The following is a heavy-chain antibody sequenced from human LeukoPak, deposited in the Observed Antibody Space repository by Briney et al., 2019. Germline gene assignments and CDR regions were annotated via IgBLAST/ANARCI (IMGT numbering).Heavy chain of an antibody. CDR3: AKDAQRGFDYSNSLEY. CDR2: ICSDGSNQ. CDR1: KFTFSHYG. D-gene: IGHD4-11*01. J-gene: IGHJ4*02. V-gene: IGHV3-33*06. Sequence: PGGSLRLSCAACKFTFSHYGMHWVRQAPRKGLQWVAVICSDGSNQYYADSVKGRFTISRDNSNNMVYLQMNSLRADDTGVYYCAKDAQRGFDYSNSLEYWGQGALVTVSS.